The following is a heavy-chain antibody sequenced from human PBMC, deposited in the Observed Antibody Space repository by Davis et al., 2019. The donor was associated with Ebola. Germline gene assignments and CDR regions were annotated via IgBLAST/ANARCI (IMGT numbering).Heavy chain of an antibody. D-gene: IGHD3-22*01. CDR3: ARDYDSSGYNQFDY. V-gene: IGHV1-2*02. J-gene: IGHJ4*02. CDR1: GYTFTDYY. CDR2: INPNSGDT. Sequence: ASVKVSCKASGYTFTDYYMHWVRQAPGQGLEWMGWINPNSGDTKYAQKFQGRVTMTRDTSISTAYMEVSSLRSDDTAVYYCARDYDSSGYNQFDYWGQGTLVTVSS.